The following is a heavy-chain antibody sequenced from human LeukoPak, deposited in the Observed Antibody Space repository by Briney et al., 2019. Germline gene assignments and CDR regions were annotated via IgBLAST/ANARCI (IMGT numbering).Heavy chain of an antibody. D-gene: IGHD2-2*01. CDR3: ARGTAYCSSTSCSPHY. CDR1: GFTFSTYN. CDR2: ITSSSSYI. Sequence: PGGSLRLSCTASGFTFSTYNMNWVRQAPGKGLEWVSSITSSSSYIYYADSVKGRFTISRDNAKNSLYLQMNSLRAEDTALYYCARGTAYCSSTSCSPHYWGQGTLVTVSS. V-gene: IGHV3-21*04. J-gene: IGHJ4*02.